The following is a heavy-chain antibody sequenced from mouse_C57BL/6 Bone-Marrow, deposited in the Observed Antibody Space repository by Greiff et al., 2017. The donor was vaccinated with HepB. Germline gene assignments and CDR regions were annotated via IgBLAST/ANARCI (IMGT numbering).Heavy chain of an antibody. D-gene: IGHD2-2*01. CDR2: IYPGSGNT. CDR1: GYTFTDYY. Sequence: QVQLKQSGAELVRPGASVKLSCKASGYTFTDYYINWVKQRPGQGLEWIARIYPGSGNTYYNEKFKGKATLTAEKSSSTAYMQLSILTSEDSAVYFCARSYGYGSSFDYWGQGTTLTVSS. CDR3: ARSYGYGSSFDY. V-gene: IGHV1-76*01. J-gene: IGHJ2*01.